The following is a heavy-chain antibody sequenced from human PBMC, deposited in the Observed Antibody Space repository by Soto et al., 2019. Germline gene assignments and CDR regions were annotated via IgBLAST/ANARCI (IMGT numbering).Heavy chain of an antibody. CDR2: IWYDGSNK. CDR1: GFTFSDYG. J-gene: IGHJ6*02. D-gene: IGHD3-3*01. Sequence: GGSLRLSCAASGFTFSDYGMHWVRQAPGKGLEWVAVIWYDGSNKYYGDSVKGRFTISRDNSKNTLYLQMNSLRAEDTAVYYCARDSRPGIFGVALTPMDVWSVWGQGTTVTVSS. V-gene: IGHV3-33*01. CDR3: ARDSRPGIFGVALTPMDVWSV.